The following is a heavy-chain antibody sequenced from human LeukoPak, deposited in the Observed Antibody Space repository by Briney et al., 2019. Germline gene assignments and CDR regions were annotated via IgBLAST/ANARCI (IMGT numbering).Heavy chain of an antibody. CDR1: GLTSNNYA. D-gene: IGHD1-26*01. CDR3: ARRSGSYDY. Sequence: GGSLRLSCEASGLTSNNYAMHWVRQSSGKGLEWVSGIGSSGGGTYYADSVKGRFTISRDTSKDTVYLQMDSLRADDTAVYYCARRSGSYDYWGQGTLVTVSS. J-gene: IGHJ4*02. CDR2: IGSSGGGT. V-gene: IGHV3-23*01.